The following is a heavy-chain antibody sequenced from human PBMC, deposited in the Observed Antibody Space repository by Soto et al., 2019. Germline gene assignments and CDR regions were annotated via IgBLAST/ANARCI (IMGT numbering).Heavy chain of an antibody. CDR3: ARDLSGYFVGIAY. Sequence: SETLSLTCTVSGGSISSGGYYWSWIRQHPGKGLEWIGYIHYSGSTYYNPSLKSRVTISVDTSKNQFSLKLSSVTAADTAVYYCARDLSGYFVGIAYWGQGTLVTVS. CDR2: IHYSGST. J-gene: IGHJ4*02. D-gene: IGHD3-3*01. CDR1: GGSISSGGYY. V-gene: IGHV4-31*03.